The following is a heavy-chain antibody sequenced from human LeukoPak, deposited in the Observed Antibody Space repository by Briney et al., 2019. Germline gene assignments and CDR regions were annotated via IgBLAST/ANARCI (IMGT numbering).Heavy chain of an antibody. CDR3: ARDALAAGYRLEWYYFDY. Sequence: PGGSLTLSCAASGFTFNTYTMKWVRQAPGKGLEWVSSISSSSSYIYYADSVKGRFTISRDNAKNSLYLQMNSLRAEDTAVYYCARDALAAGYRLEWYYFDYWGQGTLVTVSS. V-gene: IGHV3-21*01. CDR2: ISSSSSYI. J-gene: IGHJ4*02. D-gene: IGHD2-2*01. CDR1: GFTFNTYT.